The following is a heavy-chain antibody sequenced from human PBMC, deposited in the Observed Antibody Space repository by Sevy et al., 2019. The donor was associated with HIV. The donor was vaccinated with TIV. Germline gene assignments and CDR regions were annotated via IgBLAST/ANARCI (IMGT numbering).Heavy chain of an antibody. D-gene: IGHD5-18*01. CDR3: ARSQNVDSAAFDY. CDR2: FFHSDSP. CDR1: GNSLSSDDYY. J-gene: IGHJ4*02. Sequence: SETLSLTCSVSGNSLSSDDYYWSWVRQPPGKGLEWIAYFFHSDSPKYRPSLKSRLTISIDTSKNLFSLKGTSVTAADSAVYYCARSQNVDSAAFDYWGQGTPVTVSS. V-gene: IGHV4-30-4*08.